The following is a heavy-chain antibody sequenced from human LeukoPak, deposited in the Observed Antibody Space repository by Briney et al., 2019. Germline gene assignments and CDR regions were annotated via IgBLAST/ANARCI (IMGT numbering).Heavy chain of an antibody. D-gene: IGHD3-3*02. V-gene: IGHV3-53*01. CDR2: LCSGSST. J-gene: IGHJ2*01. CDR3: ARVGDHFHWYLDL. Sequence: GGSLRLSCAASGFTESLSHVKGPRQAPGRGLEGVSILCSGSSTYYADSVEGRFTISRDNYKNTLFLQMNDLGAEDTAVCYCARVGDHFHWYLDLWGRGTLVTVSS. CDR1: GFTESLSH.